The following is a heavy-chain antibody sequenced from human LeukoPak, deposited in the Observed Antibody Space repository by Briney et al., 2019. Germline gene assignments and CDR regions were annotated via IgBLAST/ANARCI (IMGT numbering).Heavy chain of an antibody. Sequence: GGSLRLSCAASGFTFDDYAMHWVRQAPGKGLEWVSGISWNSGSIGYADSVKGRFTISRDNAKNSLYLQMNSLRAEDTALYYCAKDMYTAMESFGYWGQGTLVTVSS. V-gene: IGHV3-9*01. J-gene: IGHJ4*02. CDR2: ISWNSGSI. CDR3: AKDMYTAMESFGY. D-gene: IGHD5-18*01. CDR1: GFTFDDYA.